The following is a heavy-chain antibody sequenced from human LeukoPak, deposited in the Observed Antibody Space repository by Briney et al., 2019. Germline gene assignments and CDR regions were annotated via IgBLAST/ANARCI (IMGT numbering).Heavy chain of an antibody. CDR1: GGSISSNC. V-gene: IGHV4-59*01. J-gene: IGHJ3*01. D-gene: IGHD3-16*01. Sequence: SETLSLTCTVSGGSISSNCWSWIRQPPGKGLEWIGYICDSGTTKYNPSVKSRVTISVDTSKNQFSLKLSSVTAVDTAVYYCARGGYYGLFRGQGTMVTVSS. CDR2: ICDSGTT. CDR3: ARGGYYGLF.